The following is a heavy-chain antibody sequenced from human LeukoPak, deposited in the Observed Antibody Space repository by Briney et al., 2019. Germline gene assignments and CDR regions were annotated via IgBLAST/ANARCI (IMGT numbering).Heavy chain of an antibody. CDR3: ARGYDYLGY. D-gene: IGHD3-16*01. J-gene: IGHJ4*02. CDR1: GGSISRYY. Sequence: SETLSLTCTVSGGSISRYYWSWILQPPGKRLEWIGYIYYSGSTNYNPSLKSRVTISVDTSKNQFSLKLSSVTAADTGVYYCARGYDYLGYWGQGTLVTVSS. V-gene: IGHV4-59*01. CDR2: IYYSGST.